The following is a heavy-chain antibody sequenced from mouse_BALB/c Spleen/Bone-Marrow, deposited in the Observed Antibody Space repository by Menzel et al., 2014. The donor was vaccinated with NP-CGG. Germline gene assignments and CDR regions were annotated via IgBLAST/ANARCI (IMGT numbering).Heavy chain of an antibody. Sequence: EVKLVESGPGLVKPSQSLSLTCTVTGYSITSDYAWNWIRQLPGNKLEWMGYISYSGSTSYDPSLKSRISITRDTSKNQFFLQLNSVTTEDTATYYCARSSYFDYDGAMDYWGQGTSVTVSS. V-gene: IGHV3-2*02. CDR2: ISYSGST. CDR1: GYSITSDYA. D-gene: IGHD2-4*01. J-gene: IGHJ4*01. CDR3: ARSSYFDYDGAMDY.